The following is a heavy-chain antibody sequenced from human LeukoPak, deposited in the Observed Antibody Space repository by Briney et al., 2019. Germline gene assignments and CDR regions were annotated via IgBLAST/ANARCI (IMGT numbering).Heavy chain of an antibody. V-gene: IGHV4-34*01. CDR2: INHSGST. CDR3: ARDLLDPSYYYYGMDV. Sequence: SETLSLTCAVYGGSFSGYYWSWIRQPPGKGLEWIGEINHSGSTNYNPSLKSRVTISVDTSKNQFSLKLSSVTAADTAVYYCARDLLDPSYYYYGMDVWGQGTTVTVSS. D-gene: IGHD1-1*01. CDR1: GGSFSGYY. J-gene: IGHJ6*02.